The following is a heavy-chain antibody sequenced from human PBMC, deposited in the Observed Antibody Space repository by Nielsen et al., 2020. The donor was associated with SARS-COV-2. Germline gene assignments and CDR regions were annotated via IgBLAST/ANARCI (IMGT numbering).Heavy chain of an antibody. CDR3: AAAPSGDYGGY. V-gene: IGHV3-33*01. CDR2: IWYDGTNK. Sequence: GESLKISCAASGFTFSNYGMHWVRQAPAKGLEWVANIWYDGTNKYYADSVKGRFTISRDNPKNTLYLQMNSLRAGDTAVYYCAAAPSGDYGGYWGQGTLVTVSS. J-gene: IGHJ4*02. D-gene: IGHD4-23*01. CDR1: GFTFSNYG.